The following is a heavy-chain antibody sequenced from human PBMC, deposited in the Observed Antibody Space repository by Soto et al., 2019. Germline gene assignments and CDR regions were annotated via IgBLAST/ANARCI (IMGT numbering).Heavy chain of an antibody. CDR1: GFTFSNYG. V-gene: IGHV3-33*05. J-gene: IGHJ4*02. Sequence: GGSLRLSCAASGFTFSNYGMHWVRQAPGKGLEWVAFILYDGSNTFHSDSVKGRFTISRDNSRNTLSLQMDTLRVEDTAVYYCVRSKRIVGANRAYYFDYWGQGTLVTVSS. D-gene: IGHD1-26*01. CDR3: VRSKRIVGANRAYYFDY. CDR2: ILYDGSNT.